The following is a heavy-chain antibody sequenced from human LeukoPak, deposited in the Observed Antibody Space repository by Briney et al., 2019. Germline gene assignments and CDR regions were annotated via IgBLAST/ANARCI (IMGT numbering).Heavy chain of an antibody. V-gene: IGHV3-30*18. CDR2: ISYDGSNK. J-gene: IGHJ4*02. CDR3: AKAREPYSSSWYYFDY. CDR1: GFTSSSYG. Sequence: GSLRLSCAASGFTSSSYGMHWVRQAPGKGLEWVAVISYDGSNKYYADSVKGRFTISRDNSKNTLYLQMNSLRAEDTAVYYCAKAREPYSSSWYYFDYWGQGTLVTVSS. D-gene: IGHD6-13*01.